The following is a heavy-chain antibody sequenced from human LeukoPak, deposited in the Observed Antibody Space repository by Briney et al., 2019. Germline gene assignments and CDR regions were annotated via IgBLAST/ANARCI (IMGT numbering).Heavy chain of an antibody. V-gene: IGHV4-39*01. CDR1: GGSISSSSFY. CDR3: ARHGIGGWLPATDFDY. J-gene: IGHJ4*02. CDR2: IYYSGST. Sequence: PSETLSLTCTVSGGSISSSSFYWGWIRQPPGKGLEWIGSIYYSGSTYYNPSLKSRVTISVDTSKNPFSLKLSSVTAADTAVYYCARHGIGGWLPATDFDYWGQGTLVTVSS. D-gene: IGHD5-24*01.